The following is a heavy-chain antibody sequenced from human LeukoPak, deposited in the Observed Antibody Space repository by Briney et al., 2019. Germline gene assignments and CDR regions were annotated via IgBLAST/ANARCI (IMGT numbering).Heavy chain of an antibody. V-gene: IGHV1-2*02. CDR3: ARGYRNWNDKVLAY. J-gene: IGHJ4*02. CDR1: GYTFTSYY. CDR2: INPNSGDT. D-gene: IGHD1-1*01. Sequence: ASVKVSCKASGYTFTSYYMHWVRQAPGQGLEWMGWINPNSGDTNYAQNFQGRVTMTRDTSINTAYMELSRLRSDDTAVYFCARGYRNWNDKVLAYWGQGTLVTVSS.